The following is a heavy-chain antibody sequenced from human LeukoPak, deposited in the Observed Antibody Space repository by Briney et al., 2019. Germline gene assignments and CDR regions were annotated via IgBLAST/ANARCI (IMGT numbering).Heavy chain of an antibody. V-gene: IGHV3-43*02. Sequence: PGGSLRLSCAASGFIFDDYAMHWVRQAPGKGLEWVSLITGDGAGTYYEDSVRGRFTISRDNSKNSLYLIMNSLRTEDTALYYCTKGREATVGGAKYAMDVWGQGTTVTVSS. CDR2: ITGDGAGT. D-gene: IGHD4-11*01. J-gene: IGHJ6*02. CDR1: GFIFDDYA. CDR3: TKGREATVGGAKYAMDV.